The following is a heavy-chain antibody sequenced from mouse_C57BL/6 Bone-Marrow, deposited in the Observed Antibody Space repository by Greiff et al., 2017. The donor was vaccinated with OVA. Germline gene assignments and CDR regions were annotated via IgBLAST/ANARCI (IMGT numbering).Heavy chain of an antibody. Sequence: EVKLMESGGGLVKPGGSLKLSCAASGFTFSDYGMHWVRQAPEKGLEWVAYISSGSSTIYYADTVKGRFTISRDNAKNTLFLQMTRVRSEDTAMYYCARRRLRGGYYAIDSWGDGESVSVSP. CDR2: ISSGSSTI. D-gene: IGHD2-4*01. J-gene: IGHJ4*01. V-gene: IGHV5-17*01. CDR1: GFTFSDYG. CDR3: ARRRLRGGYYAIDS.